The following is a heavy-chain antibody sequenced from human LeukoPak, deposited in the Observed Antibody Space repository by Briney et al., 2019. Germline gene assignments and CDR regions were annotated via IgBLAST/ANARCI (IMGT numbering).Heavy chain of an antibody. J-gene: IGHJ4*02. CDR3: VNQNSVSYSFYFDY. V-gene: IGHV3-7*01. CDR2: IKKGGREK. D-gene: IGHD1-26*01. Sequence: GGSLRLPCAASGFTFSNHWMTWVRQAPGKGLEWVADIKKGGREKNYADSVKGRFTISRDNSKKTLYLQMNSLRVEDTAVYYCVNQNSVSYSFYFDYWGQGTVVAVSS. CDR1: GFTFSNHW.